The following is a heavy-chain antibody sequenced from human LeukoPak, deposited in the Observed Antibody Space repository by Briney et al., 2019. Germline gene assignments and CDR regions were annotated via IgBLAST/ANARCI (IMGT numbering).Heavy chain of an antibody. CDR3: ARDVIGDHDAFDI. CDR1: GGTFRSYG. J-gene: IGHJ3*02. D-gene: IGHD2-21*01. Sequence: ASVKVSCKASGGTFRSYGISWVRQAPGQGLEWMGGITPIFGTTNYAQKFQGRITITADESTSTAYMELSSLRSEDTAVYYCARDVIGDHDAFDIWGQGTMVIVSS. CDR2: ITPIFGTT. V-gene: IGHV1-69*13.